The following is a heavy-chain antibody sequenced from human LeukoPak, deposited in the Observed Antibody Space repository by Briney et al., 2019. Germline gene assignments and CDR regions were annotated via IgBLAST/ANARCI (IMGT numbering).Heavy chain of an antibody. CDR3: ARGGSGYYWVSYYYGMDV. CDR2: INSDGSST. D-gene: IGHD3-22*01. Sequence: GRSLRLSCAASGFTFSSYWMHWVRQAPGKGLVWVSRINSDGSSTSYADSVKGRFTISRDNAKNTLYLQMNSLRAEDTAVYYCARGGSGYYWVSYYYGMDVWGQGTTVTVSS. CDR1: GFTFSSYW. V-gene: IGHV3-74*01. J-gene: IGHJ6*02.